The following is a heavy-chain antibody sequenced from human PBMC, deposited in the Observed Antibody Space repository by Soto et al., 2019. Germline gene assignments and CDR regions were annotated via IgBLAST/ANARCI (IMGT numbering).Heavy chain of an antibody. V-gene: IGHV4-39*01. J-gene: IGHJ4*02. D-gene: IGHD2-21*02. CDR2: IYYSGST. CDR1: GAFLSSRSSY. CDR3: ARQRTSVVTQAYFDV. Sequence: SETLSLTCTVIGAFLSSRSSYWGWLRQPRGRGLEWFGIIYYSGSTYNNPSLRSRVSMSIATSKDQFTPKLKSVTAADTALYFYARQRTSVVTQAYFDVWGQGSLVTVSS.